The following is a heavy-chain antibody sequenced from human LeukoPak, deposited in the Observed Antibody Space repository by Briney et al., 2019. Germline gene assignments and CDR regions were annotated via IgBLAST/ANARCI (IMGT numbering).Heavy chain of an antibody. CDR1: GFTFSSYW. CDR3: ARVDYTNWYSFDY. Sequence: GGSLRLSCAASGFTFSSYWMSWVRQAPGKGLEWVSYISSSSRSSTIYYADSVKGRFTIPRDNAKNSLYLQMNSLRAEDTAVYYCARVDYTNWYSFDYWGQGTLVTVSS. CDR2: ISSSSRSSTI. J-gene: IGHJ4*02. V-gene: IGHV3-48*01. D-gene: IGHD1-1*01.